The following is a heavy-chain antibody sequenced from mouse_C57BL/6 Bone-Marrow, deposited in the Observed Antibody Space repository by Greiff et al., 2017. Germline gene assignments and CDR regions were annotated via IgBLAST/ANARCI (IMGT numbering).Heavy chain of an antibody. CDR3: TRDGYYGSSYYFDY. D-gene: IGHD1-1*01. V-gene: IGHV5-9-1*02. CDR1: GFTFSSYA. Sequence: EVMLVESGEGLVKPGGSLKLSCAASGFTFSSYAMSWVRQTPEKRLEWVAYISSGGGYIYYADTVKGRFTISRDNARNTLYLQMSSLKSEDTAMYYCTRDGYYGSSYYFDYWGQGTTLTVSS. CDR2: ISSGGGYI. J-gene: IGHJ2*01.